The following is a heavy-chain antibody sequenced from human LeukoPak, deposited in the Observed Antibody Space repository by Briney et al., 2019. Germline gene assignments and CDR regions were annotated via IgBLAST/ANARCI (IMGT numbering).Heavy chain of an antibody. CDR2: INHSGST. Sequence: PSETLSLTCAVYGGSFSGYYWSWIRQPPGKGLEWIGEINHSGSTNYNPSLKSRVTISVDTSKNQFSLKLSSVTAADTAVYYCARFDDSSGYYTYWGQGTLVTVSS. CDR1: GGSFSGYY. D-gene: IGHD3-22*01. CDR3: ARFDDSSGYYTY. J-gene: IGHJ4*02. V-gene: IGHV4-34*01.